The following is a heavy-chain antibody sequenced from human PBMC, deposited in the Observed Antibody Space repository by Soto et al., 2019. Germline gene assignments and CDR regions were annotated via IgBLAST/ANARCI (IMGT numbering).Heavy chain of an antibody. Sequence: PGGSLRLSCAASVFTFSSYGMHWVRQAPGKGLEWVAVIWYDGINKYYADSVKGRFTISRDNSRNTLYLQMNSLRAEDTAVYYCARDREDIVVVPAAPAYYYYYGMDVWGQGTTVTVSS. CDR1: VFTFSSYG. V-gene: IGHV3-33*01. J-gene: IGHJ6*02. CDR2: IWYDGINK. CDR3: ARDREDIVVVPAAPAYYYYYGMDV. D-gene: IGHD2-2*01.